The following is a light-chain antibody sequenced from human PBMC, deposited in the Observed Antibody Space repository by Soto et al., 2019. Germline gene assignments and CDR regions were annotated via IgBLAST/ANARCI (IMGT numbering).Light chain of an antibody. CDR1: SSDVGGYNY. CDR3: SSFTSSSTLV. CDR2: DVS. Sequence: QSALTQPASVSASPGQSITISCTGTSSDVGGYNYVSWYQQHPGKAPKLMIYDVSNRPSGVSNRFSGSKSGNTASLTISGLQAEDEADYYCSSFTSSSTLVFGTGTKLTVL. J-gene: IGLJ1*01. V-gene: IGLV2-14*01.